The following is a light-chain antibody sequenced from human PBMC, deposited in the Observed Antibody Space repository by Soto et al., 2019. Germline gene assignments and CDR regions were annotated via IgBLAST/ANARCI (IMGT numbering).Light chain of an antibody. Sequence: EIVLTQSPGTLSLSPGERATLSCRASQSVSSCYLAWYQQKPGQAPRLLIYGASSRATGIPDRFSGSGSGTDFTFTISRLEPEDFAVYYCQQYGTSPPWTFGQGTKVDI. V-gene: IGKV3-20*01. CDR3: QQYGTSPPWT. CDR2: GAS. CDR1: QSVSSCY. J-gene: IGKJ1*01.